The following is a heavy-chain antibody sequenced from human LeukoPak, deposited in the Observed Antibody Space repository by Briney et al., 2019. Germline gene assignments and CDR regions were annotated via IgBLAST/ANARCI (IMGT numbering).Heavy chain of an antibody. J-gene: IGHJ4*02. CDR1: GGTFSSYA. D-gene: IGHD3-10*01. CDR2: IIPIFGTT. CDR3: ARDNDGSGFFDY. Sequence: ASVKVSCKASGGTFSSYAISWVRQAPGQGLGWMGGIIPIFGTTNYAQKFQGRVTITADESTSTAYMDLSSLRSDDTAVYYCARDNDGSGFFDYWGQGTLVSVSS. V-gene: IGHV1-69*13.